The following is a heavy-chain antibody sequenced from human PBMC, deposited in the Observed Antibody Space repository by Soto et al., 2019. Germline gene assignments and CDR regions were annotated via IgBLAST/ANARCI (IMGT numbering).Heavy chain of an antibody. CDR2: IKSKTDGGTT. CDR3: TTAPPPQLRGYYYYYYMDV. D-gene: IGHD6-6*01. Sequence: GGSLRLSCAASGFTFSNAWMSWVRQAPGKGLEWVGRIKSKTDGGTTDYAAPVKGRFTISRDDSKNTLYLQMNSLKTEDTAVYYCTTAPPPQLRGYYYYYYMDVWGKGTTVTVSS. CDR1: GFTFSNAW. J-gene: IGHJ6*03. V-gene: IGHV3-15*01.